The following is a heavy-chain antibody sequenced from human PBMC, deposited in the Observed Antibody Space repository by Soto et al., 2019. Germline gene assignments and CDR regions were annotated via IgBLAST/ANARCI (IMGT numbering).Heavy chain of an antibody. Sequence: GASVKVSCKASGGTFSSYAISWVRQAPGQGLEWMGGIIPIFGTANYAQKFQGRVTITADESTSTAYMELSSLRSEDTAVYYCARISRGERLYNWFDPWGQGTLVTVSS. CDR3: ARISRGERLYNWFDP. CDR2: IIPIFGTA. V-gene: IGHV1-69*13. D-gene: IGHD1-1*01. J-gene: IGHJ5*02. CDR1: GGTFSSYA.